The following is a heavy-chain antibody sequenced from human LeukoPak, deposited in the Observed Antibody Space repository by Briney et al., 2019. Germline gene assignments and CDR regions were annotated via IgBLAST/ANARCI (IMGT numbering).Heavy chain of an antibody. V-gene: IGHV3-48*01. Sequence: PGGSLRLSCAASGFTFSTYSMNWVRQAPGEGLEWVSHISSSSSTIYYADSVKGRFTISRDDAKNSLYLQMNSLRAEDTAMYYCAKTPEYSSSHYAEYFQHWGQGTLVTVSS. CDR1: GFTFSTYS. CDR3: AKTPEYSSSHYAEYFQH. J-gene: IGHJ1*01. D-gene: IGHD6-13*01. CDR2: ISSSSSTI.